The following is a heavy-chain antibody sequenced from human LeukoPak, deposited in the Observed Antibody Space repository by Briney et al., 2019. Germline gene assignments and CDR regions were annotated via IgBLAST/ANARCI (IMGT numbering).Heavy chain of an antibody. CDR3: ARHPETQEYYGDYGDAFDI. CDR2: VYPGDSDT. Sequence: PGESLKISCTGSGYSFTSYWIGWVRQMPGRGLEWMGIVYPGDSDTRYSPSFQGQVTISADKSISTAYLQWSSLKASDTAMYYCARHPETQEYYGDYGDAFDIWGQGTMVTVSS. CDR1: GYSFTSYW. D-gene: IGHD4-17*01. J-gene: IGHJ3*02. V-gene: IGHV5-51*01.